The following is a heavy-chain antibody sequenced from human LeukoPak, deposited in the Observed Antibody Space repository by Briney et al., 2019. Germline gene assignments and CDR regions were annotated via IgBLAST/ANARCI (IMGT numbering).Heavy chain of an antibody. Sequence: GGSLRLSCAASGFTFSDYDMHWVRQATGKGLEWVSAIGTAGDTYYTGSVKGRFTISRDNSRNTLYLQMNSPRAEDTAVYYCAILPGYSSGWYEVNYWGQGTLVTVSS. CDR2: IGTAGDT. CDR3: AILPGYSSGWYEVNY. J-gene: IGHJ4*02. CDR1: GFTFSDYD. D-gene: IGHD6-13*01. V-gene: IGHV3-13*01.